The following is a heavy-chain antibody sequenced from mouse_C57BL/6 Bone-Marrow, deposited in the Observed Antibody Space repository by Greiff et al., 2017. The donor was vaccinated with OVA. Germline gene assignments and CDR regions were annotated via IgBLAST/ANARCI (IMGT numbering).Heavy chain of an antibody. V-gene: IGHV14-4*01. D-gene: IGHD1-1*01. CDR3: TVITTVVASRSFDY. Sequence: VQLQQSGAELVRPGASVKLSCTASGFNIKDDYMHWVKQRPEQGLEWIGWIDPENGDTEYASKFQGKATITADTSSNTAYLQLSSLTSEDTAVYYCTVITTVVASRSFDYWGQGTTLTVSS. CDR2: IDPENGDT. J-gene: IGHJ2*01. CDR1: GFNIKDDY.